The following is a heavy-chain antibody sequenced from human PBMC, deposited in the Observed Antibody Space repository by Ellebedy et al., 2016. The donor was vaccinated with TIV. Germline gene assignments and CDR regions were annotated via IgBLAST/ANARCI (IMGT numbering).Heavy chain of an antibody. Sequence: GESLKISCAASGFAFRGYGLHWVRQTPGKGLEWLAIIWYDGTNEYYADSVKGRFTISRDDSNNTLYLQMNSLRAEDTAVYYCARGDAMTTGYTDYWGQGALVTVSS. V-gene: IGHV3-33*01. D-gene: IGHD4-11*01. J-gene: IGHJ4*02. CDR2: IWYDGTNE. CDR3: ARGDAMTTGYTDY. CDR1: GFAFRGYG.